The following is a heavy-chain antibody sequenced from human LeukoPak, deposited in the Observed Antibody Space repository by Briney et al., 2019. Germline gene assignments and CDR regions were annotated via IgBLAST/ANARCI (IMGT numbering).Heavy chain of an antibody. V-gene: IGHV4-34*01. CDR3: ALDSSGYYPPCAFDI. D-gene: IGHD3-22*01. CDR2: INHGGDT. Sequence: SETLSLTCDVSGGSFSGYYWTWIRQPPGKGLEWIGEINHGGDTNYNPSLKSRVTISVDMSKNQFSLKLTSVTAADTAVYYCALDSSGYYPPCAFDIWGQGTMVTVSS. J-gene: IGHJ3*02. CDR1: GGSFSGYY.